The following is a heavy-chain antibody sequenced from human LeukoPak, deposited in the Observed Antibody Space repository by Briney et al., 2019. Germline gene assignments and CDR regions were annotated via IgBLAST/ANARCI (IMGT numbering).Heavy chain of an antibody. V-gene: IGHV3-21*01. CDR3: ARTAVAAPNFHWFFDL. Sequence: GGSLRLSCAASGFTFSSYNMNWVRQAPGKGLEWVSSITYNSRFINYADSLKGRFTLSRDNAKNSLSLQLNSLRAEDTAVYYCARTAVAAPNFHWFFDLWGRGTLVTVSS. D-gene: IGHD6-19*01. J-gene: IGHJ2*01. CDR2: ITYNSRFI. CDR1: GFTFSSYN.